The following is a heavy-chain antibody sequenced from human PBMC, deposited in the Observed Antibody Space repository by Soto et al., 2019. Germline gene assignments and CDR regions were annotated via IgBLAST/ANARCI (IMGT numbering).Heavy chain of an antibody. J-gene: IGHJ4*02. CDR2: IDWDDDK. Sequence: GPTLVNPTHTLTLTCTFSGFSLSTSGICVSWIRQPPGKALEWLALIDWDDDKYYSTSLKTRLTISKDTSKNQVVLTMTNMDPVDTATYYCPRSSDGYNYFDYWGQGTLVTVYS. D-gene: IGHD5-18*01. V-gene: IGHV2-70*01. CDR1: GFSLSTSGIC. CDR3: PRSSDGYNYFDY.